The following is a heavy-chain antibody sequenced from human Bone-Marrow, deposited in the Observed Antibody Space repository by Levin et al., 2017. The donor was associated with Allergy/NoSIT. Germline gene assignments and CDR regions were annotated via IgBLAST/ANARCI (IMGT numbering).Heavy chain of an antibody. V-gene: IGHV3-23*01. CDR1: GFTFSSYA. Sequence: GESLKISCAASGFTFSSYAMSWVRQAPGKGLEWVSAISGSGGSTYYADSVKGRFTISRDNSKNTLYLQMNSLRAEDTAVYYCAKDLDFWSGYFPFDYWGQGTLVTVSS. D-gene: IGHD3-3*01. CDR3: AKDLDFWSGYFPFDY. CDR2: ISGSGGST. J-gene: IGHJ4*02.